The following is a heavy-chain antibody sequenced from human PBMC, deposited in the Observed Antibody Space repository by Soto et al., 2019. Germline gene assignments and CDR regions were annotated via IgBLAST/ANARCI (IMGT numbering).Heavy chain of an antibody. CDR1: GGSFSGYY. Sequence: PSETLSLTCAVYGGSFSGYYWSWIRQPPGKGLEWIGEINHSGSTNYNPSLKSRVTISVDTSKNQFSLKLSSVTAADTAVYYCASNDLRLQNWFDPWGQGTLVTVSS. V-gene: IGHV4-34*01. CDR2: INHSGST. J-gene: IGHJ5*02. D-gene: IGHD3-3*01. CDR3: ASNDLRLQNWFDP.